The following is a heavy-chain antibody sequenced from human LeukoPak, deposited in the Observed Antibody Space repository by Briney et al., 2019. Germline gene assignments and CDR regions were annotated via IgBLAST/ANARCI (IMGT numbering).Heavy chain of an antibody. CDR3: ARGPSPSLYGDYFDY. Sequence: ASVKVSCKASGGTFSSYAISWVRQAPGQGLEWVGRIIPILGIANYAQKFQGRVTITADKSTSTAYMELSSLRSEDTAVYYCARGPSPSLYGDYFDYWGQGTLVTVSS. D-gene: IGHD4-17*01. CDR2: IIPILGIA. CDR1: GGTFSSYA. J-gene: IGHJ4*02. V-gene: IGHV1-69*04.